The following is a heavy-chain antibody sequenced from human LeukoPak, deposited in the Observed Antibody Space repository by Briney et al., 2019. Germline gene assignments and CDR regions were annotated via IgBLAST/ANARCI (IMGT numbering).Heavy chain of an antibody. CDR2: ISGSGSTV. CDR3: ARDRGNSDPGDWFDS. D-gene: IGHD4-23*01. CDR1: GFTLSDYY. J-gene: IGHJ5*01. V-gene: IGHV3-11*01. Sequence: SGGSLRLSCAASGFTLSDYYMSWIRQAPGKGLEWVSYISGSGSTVYYAASVRGRFTISRDNAKNSLFLQMNSLRAEDTAVYYCARDRGNSDPGDWFDSWGQGTLVTVSS.